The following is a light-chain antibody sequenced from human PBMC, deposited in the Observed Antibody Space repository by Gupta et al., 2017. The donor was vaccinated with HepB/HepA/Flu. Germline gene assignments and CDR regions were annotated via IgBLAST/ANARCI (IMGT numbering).Light chain of an antibody. V-gene: IGLV2-23*02. Sequence: QSALTQPASVSGSPGQSITISCTGTSSDVGNYNLVSWYQQYPGKAPKLMIYEVSKRPSGVSNRFSGSKSGNTASLXIXGLQAEXEADYYCCSYVGSPYVFGGGTKMTVL. CDR2: EVS. CDR3: CSYVGSPYV. CDR1: SSDVGNYNL. J-gene: IGLJ2*01.